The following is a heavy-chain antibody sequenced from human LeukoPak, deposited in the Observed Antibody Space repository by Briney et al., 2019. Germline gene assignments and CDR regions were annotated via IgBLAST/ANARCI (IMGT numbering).Heavy chain of an antibody. Sequence: PGGSLRLSCAASGFTFSTYGMHWVRRAPGKGLEWVAFMRYDGSNKYYADSVKGRFTISRDNSKNTLYLQMNSLRAEDTAVYYCAKVGPPGSLWGKYYMDVWGKGTTVTVSS. CDR2: MRYDGSNK. CDR3: AKVGPPGSLWGKYYMDV. J-gene: IGHJ6*03. V-gene: IGHV3-30*02. D-gene: IGHD3-16*02. CDR1: GFTFSTYG.